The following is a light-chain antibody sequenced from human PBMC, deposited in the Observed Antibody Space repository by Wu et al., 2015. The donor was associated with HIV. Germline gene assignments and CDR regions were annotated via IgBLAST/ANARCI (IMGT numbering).Light chain of an antibody. V-gene: IGKV3-20*01. Sequence: RASQSFSSSYLAWYQQQPGQAPRLVIFGASSRATGISDRFSGSGSGTVFTLTISRLEPEDFAVYYCQQYGSSLPLTFGGGTKVEIK. J-gene: IGKJ4*01. CDR1: QSFSSSY. CDR3: QQYGSSLPLT. CDR2: GAS.